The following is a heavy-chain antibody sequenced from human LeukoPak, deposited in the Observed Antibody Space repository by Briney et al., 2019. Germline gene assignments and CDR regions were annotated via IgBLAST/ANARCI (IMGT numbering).Heavy chain of an antibody. Sequence: GASVKVSCRASGYTFTGYYMYWVRQAPGQGLEWMGWITTYNGNTNYAQKLQGRVTMTTDTSTSTAYMELRSLRSDDTAVYYCARSRLIAAAGTGDYWGQGTLVTVSS. J-gene: IGHJ4*02. D-gene: IGHD6-13*01. CDR3: ARSRLIAAAGTGDY. CDR1: GYTFTGYY. V-gene: IGHV1-18*04. CDR2: ITTYNGNT.